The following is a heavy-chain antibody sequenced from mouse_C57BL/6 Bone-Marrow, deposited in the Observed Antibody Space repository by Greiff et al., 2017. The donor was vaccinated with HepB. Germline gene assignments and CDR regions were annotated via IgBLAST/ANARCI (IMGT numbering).Heavy chain of an antibody. CDR1: GFTFSDAW. V-gene: IGHV6-6*01. J-gene: IGHJ1*03. CDR3: TRRWLLRGYFDV. Sequence: EVKVEESGGGLVQPGGSMKLSCAASGFTFSDAWMDWVRQSPEKGLEWVAEIRNKANNHATYYAESVKGRFTISRDDSKSSVYLQMNSLRAEDTGIYYCTRRWLLRGYFDVWGTGTTVTVSS. CDR2: IRNKANNHAT. D-gene: IGHD2-3*01.